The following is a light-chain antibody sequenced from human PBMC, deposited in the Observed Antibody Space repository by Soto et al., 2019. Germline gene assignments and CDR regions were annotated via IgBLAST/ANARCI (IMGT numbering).Light chain of an antibody. J-gene: IGKJ1*01. CDR3: QQYGSLSWT. V-gene: IGKV3-20*01. CDR2: GAS. Sequence: DIELTQSPAILSVSLGERATLSCRASQSVSSSYLAWYQQKPGQAPRLLIYGASSRATGIPDRFSGSGSGTDFTLTISSLEPEDFAVYYCQQYGSLSWTFGRGTKVDIK. CDR1: QSVSSSY.